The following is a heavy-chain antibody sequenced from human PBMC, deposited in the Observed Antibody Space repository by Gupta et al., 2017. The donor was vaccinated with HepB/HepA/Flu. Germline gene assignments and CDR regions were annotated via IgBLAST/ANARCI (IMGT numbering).Heavy chain of an antibody. D-gene: IGHD2-2*01. CDR1: GGSFSGYY. CDR2: INHSGST. J-gene: IGHJ6*03. V-gene: IGHV4-34*01. Sequence: QVQLQQWGAGLLKPSETLSLTCAVYGGSFSGYYWSWIRQPPGKGLEWIGEINHSGSTNYNPSLKSRVTISVDTSKNQFSLKLSSVTAADTAVYYCARGQNPGYCSSTRCYYYYYYMDVWGKGTTVTVSS. CDR3: ARGQNPGYCSSTRCYYYYYYMDV.